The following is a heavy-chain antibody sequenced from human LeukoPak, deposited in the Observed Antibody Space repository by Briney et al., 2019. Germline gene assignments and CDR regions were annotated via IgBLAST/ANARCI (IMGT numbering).Heavy chain of an antibody. Sequence: SETLSLTCTASGGSISSSSYYWGWIRQPPGKGLEWIGSIYCSGSTYYNPSLKSRVTISVDTSKNQFSLKLSSVTAADAAVYYCARQGVVVVAATPLIPDYWGQGTLVTVSS. CDR3: ARQGVVVVAATPLIPDY. V-gene: IGHV4-39*01. J-gene: IGHJ4*02. CDR1: GGSISSSSYY. D-gene: IGHD2-15*01. CDR2: IYCSGST.